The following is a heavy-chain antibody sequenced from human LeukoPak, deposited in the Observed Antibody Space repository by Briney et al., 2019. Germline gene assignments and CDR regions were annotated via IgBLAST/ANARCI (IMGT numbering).Heavy chain of an antibody. J-gene: IGHJ5*02. Sequence: SVKVSCKASGGTFSSYAISWVRQAPGQGLEWMGGIIPIFGTANYAQKFQGRVTITTDESTSTAYMELSSLRSEDTAVYYCARGRVSRPDNWFYPWGQGTLVTVSS. CDR3: ARGRVSRPDNWFYP. CDR1: GGTFSSYA. CDR2: IIPIFGTA. V-gene: IGHV1-69*05. D-gene: IGHD5/OR15-5a*01.